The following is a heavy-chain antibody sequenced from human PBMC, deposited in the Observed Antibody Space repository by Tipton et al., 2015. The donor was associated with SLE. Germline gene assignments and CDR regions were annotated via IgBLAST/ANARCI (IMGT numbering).Heavy chain of an antibody. CDR1: GDSISNYY. Sequence: TLSLTCIVSGDSISNYYWSWIRQPPGKGLEWIGYIYYSGTTNYNPSLKSRVTISVDTSKNQFPLKVNSLTAADTAVYYCARGSDGEYVRYFDVWGPGTLVTVSS. CDR2: IYYSGTT. CDR3: ARGSDGEYVRYFDV. V-gene: IGHV4-59*01. D-gene: IGHD4-17*01. J-gene: IGHJ2*01.